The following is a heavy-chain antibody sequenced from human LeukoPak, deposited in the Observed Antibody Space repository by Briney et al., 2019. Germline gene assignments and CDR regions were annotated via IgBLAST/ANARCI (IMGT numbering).Heavy chain of an antibody. V-gene: IGHV4-59*12. Sequence: SSETLSLTCTVSGGSISPYYWSWVRQPPGKGLEWIGHIFYSGSTNYNPSLKSRVTMSLDTSKNQFSLRLISVTAADTAVYYCARDLGGYSDGSYYYYMDVWGKGTTVTVSS. CDR2: IFYSGST. CDR3: ARDLGGYSDGSYYYYMDV. D-gene: IGHD5-18*01. CDR1: GGSISPYY. J-gene: IGHJ6*03.